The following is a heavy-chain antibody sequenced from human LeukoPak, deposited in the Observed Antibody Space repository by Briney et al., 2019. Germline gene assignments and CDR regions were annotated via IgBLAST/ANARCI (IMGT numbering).Heavy chain of an antibody. Sequence: SVKVSCKASGGTFSSYAISWVRQAPGQGLEWMGGIIPILGTANYAQKFQGRVTITTDESTSTAYMELSSLRSEDTAVYYCATLGSFQFSVVPAEKAFDIWGQGTMVTVSS. J-gene: IGHJ3*02. D-gene: IGHD2-2*01. CDR2: IIPILGTA. CDR3: ATLGSFQFSVVPAEKAFDI. CDR1: GGTFSSYA. V-gene: IGHV1-69*05.